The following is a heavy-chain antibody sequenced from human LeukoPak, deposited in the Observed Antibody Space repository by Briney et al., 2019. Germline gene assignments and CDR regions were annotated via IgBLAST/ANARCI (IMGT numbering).Heavy chain of an antibody. CDR3: ARHTEQQLPYFDY. CDR1: GGSISSSSYY. J-gene: IGHJ4*02. D-gene: IGHD6-13*01. CDR2: IYYSGST. Sequence: PSETLSLTCTVSGGSISSSSYYWGWIRQPPGKGLGWIGSIYYSGSTYYNPSLKSRVTISVDTSKNQFSLKLSSVTAADTAVYYCARHTEQQLPYFDYWGQGTLVTVSS. V-gene: IGHV4-39*01.